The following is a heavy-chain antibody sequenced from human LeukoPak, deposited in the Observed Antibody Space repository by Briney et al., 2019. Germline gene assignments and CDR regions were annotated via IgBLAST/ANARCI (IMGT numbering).Heavy chain of an antibody. CDR2: IIPIFGTA. CDR3: ARAGTVTIPLPYNWFDP. Sequence: GASVKVSCKASGYTFTSYGISWVRQAPGQGLEWMGGIIPIFGTANYAQKFQGRVTITADKSTSTAYMELSSLRSEDTAVYYCARAGTVTIPLPYNWFDPWGQGTLVTVSS. V-gene: IGHV1-69*06. J-gene: IGHJ5*02. D-gene: IGHD4-17*01. CDR1: GYTFTSYG.